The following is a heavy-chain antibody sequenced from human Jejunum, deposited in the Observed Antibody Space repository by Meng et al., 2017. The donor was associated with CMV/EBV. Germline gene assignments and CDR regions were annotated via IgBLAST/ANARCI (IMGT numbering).Heavy chain of an antibody. CDR1: GGYCSGYY. V-gene: IGHV4-34*01. D-gene: IGHD3-22*01. CDR3: ARGYYDTSPFY. CDR2: IDQSGST. J-gene: IGHJ4*02. Sequence: TCAVDGGYCSGYYSSWIRQPPGKGLEWIGRIDQSGSTKYNPSLNSRVTISVDTSKNQFSLKLSSVTAADTAVYYCARGYYDTSPFYWGQGTLVTVSS.